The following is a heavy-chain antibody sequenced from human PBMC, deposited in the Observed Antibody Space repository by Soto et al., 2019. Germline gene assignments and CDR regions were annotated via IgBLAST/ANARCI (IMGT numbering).Heavy chain of an antibody. CDR1: GYTFTSYG. CDR2: ISAYNGNT. V-gene: IGHV1-18*01. Sequence: ASVKVSCKASGYTFTSYGISWVRQAPGQGLEWMGWISAYNGNTNYAQKLQGRVTMTTDTSTSTAYMELRSLRSDDTAVYYRARDSVDTAMVFQSYFDYRGQGTLVTVSS. CDR3: ARDSVDTAMVFQSYFDY. J-gene: IGHJ4*02. D-gene: IGHD5-18*01.